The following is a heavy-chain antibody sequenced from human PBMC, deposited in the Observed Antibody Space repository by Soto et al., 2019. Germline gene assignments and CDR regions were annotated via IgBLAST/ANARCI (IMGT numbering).Heavy chain of an antibody. CDR2: INHSGST. CDR3: ARGGITNYYYYYMDV. CDR1: GGSFSGYY. V-gene: IGHV4-34*01. J-gene: IGHJ6*03. Sequence: SETLSLTCAVYGGSFSGYYWSWIRQPPGKGLEWIGEINHSGSTNYNPSLKSRVTISVDTSKNQFSLKLSSVTAADTAVYYCARGGITNYYYYYMDVWGKGTTVTVSS. D-gene: IGHD1-1*01.